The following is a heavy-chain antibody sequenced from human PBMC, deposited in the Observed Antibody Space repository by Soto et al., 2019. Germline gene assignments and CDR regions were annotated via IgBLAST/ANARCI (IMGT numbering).Heavy chain of an antibody. Sequence: PGGSLRLSCAASGFTFSSYAMSWVPQAPGKGLEWVSAISGSGGSTYYADSVKGRFTISRDNSKNTLYLQTNSLRAEDTAVYYCANSYYDFWSAYYGMDVWGQGTTVPVYS. D-gene: IGHD3-3*01. CDR2: ISGSGGST. J-gene: IGHJ6*02. V-gene: IGHV3-23*01. CDR1: GFTFSSYA. CDR3: ANSYYDFWSAYYGMDV.